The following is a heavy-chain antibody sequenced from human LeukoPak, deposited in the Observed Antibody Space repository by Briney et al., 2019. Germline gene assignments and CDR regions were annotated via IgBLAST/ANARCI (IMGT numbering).Heavy chain of an antibody. V-gene: IGHV1-8*01. CDR1: GYTLTSYD. Sequence: SVKVSCKASGYTLTSYDINWVRQATGQRLEWMGWMNPNSGNTGYAQKFQGRVTMTRNTSISTAYMELSSLRSEDTAVYYCARGHSSSWYWDYYYGMDVWGQGTTVTVSS. D-gene: IGHD6-13*01. J-gene: IGHJ6*02. CDR2: MNPNSGNT. CDR3: ARGHSSSWYWDYYYGMDV.